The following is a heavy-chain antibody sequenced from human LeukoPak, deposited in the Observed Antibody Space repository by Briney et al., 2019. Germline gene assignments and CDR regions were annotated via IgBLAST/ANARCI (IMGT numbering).Heavy chain of an antibody. D-gene: IGHD5-18*01. CDR1: GGSISSYY. V-gene: IGHV4-59*08. CDR3: ARHFRGYGYAAAGIFDY. CDR2: IYHSGST. J-gene: IGHJ4*02. Sequence: PSETLSLTCTVSGGSISSYYWSWIRQPPGKELEWIGYIYHSGSTKYNPSLRSRVTISVDTPKNQFSLKLNSVTAAATAVYFCARHFRGYGYAAAGIFDYWGQGTLVTVSS.